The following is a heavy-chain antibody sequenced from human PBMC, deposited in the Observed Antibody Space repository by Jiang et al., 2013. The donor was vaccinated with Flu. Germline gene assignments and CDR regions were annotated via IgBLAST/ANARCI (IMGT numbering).Heavy chain of an antibody. J-gene: IGHJ4*02. Sequence: GAEVKKPGASVKVSCKASGYTFTSNYIHWVRQAPGQPLEWMGVINPSGDTTSYTEKFQDRVTMTRDTSTSTVFLELNSLRSEDTAVYYCAREAGRGITFGGSIVPFEGGEIDYWGQGTLVTVSS. CDR3: AREAGRGITFGGSIVPFEGGEIDY. CDR2: INPSGDTT. V-gene: IGHV1-46*01. D-gene: IGHD3-16*02. CDR1: GYTFTSNY.